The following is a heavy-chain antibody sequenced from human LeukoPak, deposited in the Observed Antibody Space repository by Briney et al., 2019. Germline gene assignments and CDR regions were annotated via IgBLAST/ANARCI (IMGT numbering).Heavy chain of an antibody. CDR2: INPNSGGT. CDR3: ARNYYDSSGSLQH. Sequence: ASVKVSCKASGYTFTGYYMHWVRQAPGQGLEWMGWINPNSGGTNYAQKFQGRVTMTRDTSISTAYMELSRLRSDDTAVYYCARNYYDSSGSLQHWGQGTLVTVSS. J-gene: IGHJ1*01. D-gene: IGHD3-22*01. CDR1: GYTFTGYY. V-gene: IGHV1-2*02.